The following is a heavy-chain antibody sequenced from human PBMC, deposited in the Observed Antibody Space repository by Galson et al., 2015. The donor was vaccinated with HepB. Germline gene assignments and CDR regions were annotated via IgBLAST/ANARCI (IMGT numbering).Heavy chain of an antibody. CDR2: IKQDGSEK. Sequence: SLRLSCAASGFTFSTYWMSWVRQAPGKGLEWVAKIKQDGSEKYFVDSVKSRFTISRDNAKNSLYLHMSSLRAEDTGVYYCARYDFWTGSYQDYWGQGTLVTLSS. CDR1: GFTFSTYW. CDR3: ARYDFWTGSYQDY. D-gene: IGHD3-3*01. V-gene: IGHV3-7*01. J-gene: IGHJ4*02.